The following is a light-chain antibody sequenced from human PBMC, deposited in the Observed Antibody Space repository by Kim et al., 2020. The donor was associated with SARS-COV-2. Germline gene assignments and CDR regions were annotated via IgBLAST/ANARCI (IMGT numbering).Light chain of an antibody. CDR2: AAS. CDR3: QKYNSAPRT. Sequence: ASVGDRVTITCRASQGISNYLAWYQQKPGKVPKLLIYAASTLQSGVPSRFSGNGSGTDFTLTISSLQPEDVATYYCQKYNSAPRTFGQGTKVDIK. V-gene: IGKV1-27*01. J-gene: IGKJ1*01. CDR1: QGISNY.